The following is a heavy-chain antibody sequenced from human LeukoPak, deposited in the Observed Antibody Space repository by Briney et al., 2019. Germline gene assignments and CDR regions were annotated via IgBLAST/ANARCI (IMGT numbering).Heavy chain of an antibody. J-gene: IGHJ4*02. V-gene: IGHV2-5*02. D-gene: IGHD3-22*01. CDR2: LYWDDDK. Sequence: SGPTLVKATQPLTLTCTYSGIALTTRGVGVGWIRQPPGKALEWLALLYWDDDKRYRPSLKSRLTITKDTSKNQVVLTMTNMDPVDTATYYCAHRGFYYDSSGYYYPYFDYWGQGTLVTVSS. CDR3: AHRGFYYDSSGYYYPYFDY. CDR1: GIALTTRGVG.